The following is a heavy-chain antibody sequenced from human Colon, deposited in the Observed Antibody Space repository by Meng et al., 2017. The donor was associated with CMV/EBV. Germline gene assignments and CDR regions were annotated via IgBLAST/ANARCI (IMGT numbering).Heavy chain of an antibody. D-gene: IGHD1-1*01. V-gene: IGHV3-7*01. J-gene: IGHJ3*01. CDR3: ARVDDTSFWARGAFDF. CDR1: GFTLSSHW. CDR2: INQDGGQT. Sequence: GGSLRLSCAASGFTLSSHWMTWVRQAPGKGLEWVANINQDGGQTFYVDSVKGRFTISRDNAKDSVFLQMNSLRADDTAVYYCARVDDTSFWARGAFDFWGQGTVVTVSS.